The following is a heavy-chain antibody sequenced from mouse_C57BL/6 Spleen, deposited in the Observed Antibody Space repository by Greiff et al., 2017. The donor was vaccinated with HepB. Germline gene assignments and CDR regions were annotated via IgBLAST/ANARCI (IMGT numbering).Heavy chain of an antibody. J-gene: IGHJ3*01. Sequence: EVKVVESGGDLVKPGGSLKLSCAASGFTFSDYGMHWVRQAPEKGLEWVAYISSGSSTIYYADTVKGRFTISRDNAKNTLFLQMTSLRSEDTAMYYCARPSYYGSSYGFAYWGQGTLVTVSA. D-gene: IGHD1-1*01. CDR1: GFTFSDYG. CDR2: ISSGSSTI. CDR3: ARPSYYGSSYGFAY. V-gene: IGHV5-17*01.